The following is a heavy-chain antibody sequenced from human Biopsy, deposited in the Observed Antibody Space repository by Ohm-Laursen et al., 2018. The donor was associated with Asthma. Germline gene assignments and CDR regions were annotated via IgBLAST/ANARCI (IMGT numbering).Heavy chain of an antibody. V-gene: IGHV3-7*01. D-gene: IGHD3-3*01. Sequence: SLRLSCAASGFTFVDYCMSWVRQVPGQGLEWVANMKHDGSEKNHVDSLKGRFTISRDNAKNLLFLQMNSLRAEDTAVYYCARTFHFWSPYHAEHFQLWGQGTLVTVSS. J-gene: IGHJ1*01. CDR1: GFTFVDYC. CDR2: MKHDGSEK. CDR3: ARTFHFWSPYHAEHFQL.